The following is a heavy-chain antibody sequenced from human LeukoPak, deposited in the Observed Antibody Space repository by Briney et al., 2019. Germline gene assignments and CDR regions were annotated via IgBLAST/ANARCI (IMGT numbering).Heavy chain of an antibody. CDR1: GGSFSGYY. CDR2: INHSGSI. Sequence: SETLSLTCAVYGGSFSGYYWSWIRQPPGKGLEWIGEINHSGSINYNPSLKSRVTISVDTSKNQFSLKLSSVTAADTAVYYCALLWFGEGYYYYGMDVWGQGTTVAVSS. V-gene: IGHV4-34*01. D-gene: IGHD3-10*01. CDR3: ALLWFGEGYYYYGMDV. J-gene: IGHJ6*02.